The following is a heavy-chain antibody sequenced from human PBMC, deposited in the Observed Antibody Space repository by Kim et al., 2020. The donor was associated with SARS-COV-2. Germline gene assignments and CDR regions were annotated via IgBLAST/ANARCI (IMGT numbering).Heavy chain of an antibody. CDR1: GFTFSSYE. CDR2: ISSGGGTI. CDR3: ASKGLWSGYFR. Sequence: GGSLRLSCETSGFTFSSYEIDWVRQAPGKTLEWISYISSGGGTIYYVDPVKGRFTVSRDNAKSSVSLQMNSLRVEDTAVYDCASKGLWSGYFRWGRGTLVTVSS. J-gene: IGHJ1*01. D-gene: IGHD3-3*01. V-gene: IGHV3-48*03.